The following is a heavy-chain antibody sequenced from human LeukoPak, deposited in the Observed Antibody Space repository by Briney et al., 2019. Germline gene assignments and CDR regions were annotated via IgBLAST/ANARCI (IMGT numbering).Heavy chain of an antibody. CDR2: ISTYNGDT. CDR1: GYTFKSYA. CDR3: ARDPSNTSGWYIYFDY. D-gene: IGHD6-19*01. V-gene: IGHV1-18*01. J-gene: IGHJ4*02. Sequence: ASVKVSCKASGYTFKSYAISWVRQAPGQGLEWMGWISTYNGDTNYAQKFQGRVPMTTDTSTSTAYMELRSLRSDDTAVYYCARDPSNTSGWYIYFDYWGQGALVTVSS.